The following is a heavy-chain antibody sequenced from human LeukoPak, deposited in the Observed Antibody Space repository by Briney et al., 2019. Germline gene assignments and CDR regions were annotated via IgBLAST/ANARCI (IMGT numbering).Heavy chain of an antibody. D-gene: IGHD3-3*01. Sequence: ASVKVSCKASGYTFTGYYMHWVRQAPGQGLEWMGWINPNSGGTNYAQKFQGRVTMTRDTSISTAYMELSRLRSDDTAVYYCARDYEGYYYYMDVWGKGTTVTISS. V-gene: IGHV1-2*02. J-gene: IGHJ6*03. CDR3: ARDYEGYYYYMDV. CDR1: GYTFTGYY. CDR2: INPNSGGT.